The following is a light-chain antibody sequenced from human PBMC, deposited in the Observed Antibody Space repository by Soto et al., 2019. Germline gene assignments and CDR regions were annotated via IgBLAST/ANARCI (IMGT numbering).Light chain of an antibody. Sequence: QSALTQPASVSGSPGQSITISCTGSSSDIGTYNLVSWYQQQPGKAPRLVIYEVSGRPSGVSVRFSGSKSGNTASLTISGLQVDDEGDCSCSSYTKTSPAYVFGTGTKLTVL. CDR3: SSYTKTSPAYV. CDR1: SSDIGTYNL. CDR2: EVS. J-gene: IGLJ1*01. V-gene: IGLV2-14*01.